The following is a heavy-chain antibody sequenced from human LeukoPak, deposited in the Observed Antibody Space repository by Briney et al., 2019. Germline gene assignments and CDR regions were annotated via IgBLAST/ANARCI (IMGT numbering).Heavy chain of an antibody. CDR1: GFTFSSYW. D-gene: IGHD3-10*02. V-gene: IGHV3-7*01. CDR2: IKQDGSEK. J-gene: IGHJ6*03. Sequence: GGSLRLSCAASGFTFSSYWMSWVRQAPGKGLEWVANIKQDGSEKYYVDSVKGRFTISRDNAKNSLYLQMNSLRAEDTAVYYCARAAVHYYYYMDVWGKGTTVTVSS. CDR3: ARAAVHYYYYMDV.